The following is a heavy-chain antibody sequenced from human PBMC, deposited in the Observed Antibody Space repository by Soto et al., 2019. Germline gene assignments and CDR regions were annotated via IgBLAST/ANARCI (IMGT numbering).Heavy chain of an antibody. V-gene: IGHV1-18*04. CDR3: ASESLLRYEYVWGVGYAFDI. Sequence: QVQLVQSGAEVKKPGASVKVSCKASGYTFTSYGISWVRQAPGPGLEWMGWISAYNGNPNYAQKHQGIVTMTTDTSTRTGYMELGSRRSGGTAVYYWASESLLRYEYVWGVGYAFDIWGQGTMVTVSS. J-gene: IGHJ3*02. D-gene: IGHD3-16*01. CDR1: GYTFTSYG. CDR2: ISAYNGNP.